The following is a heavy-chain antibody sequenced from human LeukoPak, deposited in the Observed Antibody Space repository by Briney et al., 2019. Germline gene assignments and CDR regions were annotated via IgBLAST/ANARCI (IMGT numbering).Heavy chain of an antibody. J-gene: IGHJ3*02. CDR2: IYYSGST. CDR3: ARVPGLGDSSGYYYGAFDI. V-gene: IGHV4-61*08. D-gene: IGHD3-22*01. CDR1: GGSISSGGYS. Sequence: PSQTLSLTCAVSGGSISSGGYSWSWIRQPPGKGLEWIGYIYYSGSTNYNPSLKSRVTISVDTSKNQFSLKLSSVTAADTAVYYCARVPGLGDSSGYYYGAFDIWGQGTMVTVSS.